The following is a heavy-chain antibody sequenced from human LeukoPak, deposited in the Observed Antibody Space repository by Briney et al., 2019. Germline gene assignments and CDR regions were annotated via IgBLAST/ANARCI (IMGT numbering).Heavy chain of an antibody. J-gene: IGHJ4*02. V-gene: IGHV4-30-4*01. CDR3: ARGPNYVWGSYRYFDY. Sequence: SETLSLTCNVSGASISSGDYYWSWIRQPPGKGLEWIGYIYYSGTTNYNPSLKTRVTISVDTSKNQFSLKLSSVTAADTAVYYCARGPNYVWGSYRYFDYWGQGILVTVSS. CDR2: IYYSGTT. CDR1: GASISSGDYY. D-gene: IGHD3-16*02.